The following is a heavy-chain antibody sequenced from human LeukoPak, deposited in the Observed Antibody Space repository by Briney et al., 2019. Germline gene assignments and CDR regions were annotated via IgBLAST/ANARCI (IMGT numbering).Heavy chain of an antibody. V-gene: IGHV4-59*01. CDR2: IFYSGNT. CDR3: ARGPTRYYFDY. CDR1: GGSLSSYY. D-gene: IGHD1-1*01. J-gene: IGHJ4*02. Sequence: SETLSLTCTVSGGSLSSYYWSWIRRSPGKGLQWIGHIFYSGNTNYNPSLKSRVIISLDASKNQFSLNLTSVTAADTALYYCARGPTRYYFDYWGQGTLVTVSS.